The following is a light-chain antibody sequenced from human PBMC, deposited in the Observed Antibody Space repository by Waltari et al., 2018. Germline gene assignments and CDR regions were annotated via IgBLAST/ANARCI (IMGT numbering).Light chain of an antibody. CDR2: LGS. Sequence: IVMTQSPFSLPVTPGEPASISCRSSQSLLHSNGYNYLDWYLQKPGQSPQLLIYLGSNRASGVPDRFSGSGSGTDFTLKISRVEAEDVGVYYCMQALQTPRTFGQGTKLELK. J-gene: IGKJ2*02. CDR1: QSLLHSNGYNY. CDR3: MQALQTPRT. V-gene: IGKV2-28*01.